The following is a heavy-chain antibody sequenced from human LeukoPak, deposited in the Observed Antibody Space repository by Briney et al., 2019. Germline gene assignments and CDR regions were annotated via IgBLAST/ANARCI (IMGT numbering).Heavy chain of an antibody. CDR3: VRTPPNWGADF. CDR1: GYTFTSYD. Sequence: ASVKVSCKASGYTFTSYDIDWMRQATGQGLEWMGWMSPNSGNTGYAQKFQGRVTMTRDTSTGTAYLELSSLRSEDSAVYYCVRTPPNWGADFWGQGTLVTVSS. D-gene: IGHD7-27*01. V-gene: IGHV1-8*01. J-gene: IGHJ4*02. CDR2: MSPNSGNT.